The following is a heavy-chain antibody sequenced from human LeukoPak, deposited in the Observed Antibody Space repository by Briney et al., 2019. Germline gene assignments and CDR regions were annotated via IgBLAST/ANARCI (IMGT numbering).Heavy chain of an antibody. D-gene: IGHD3-10*01. CDR2: IYTSGST. CDR3: ARGKYYYGSGTYYTRSYDWYFDL. J-gene: IGHJ2*01. Sequence: SETLSLTCTVSGGSISSYYWSWIRQPAGKGLEWIGRIYTSGSTNYNPSLKSRVSTSVDTSKNQFSLKLSSVTAADTAVYYCARGKYYYGSGTYYTRSYDWYFDLWGRGTLVTVSS. CDR1: GGSISSYY. V-gene: IGHV4-4*07.